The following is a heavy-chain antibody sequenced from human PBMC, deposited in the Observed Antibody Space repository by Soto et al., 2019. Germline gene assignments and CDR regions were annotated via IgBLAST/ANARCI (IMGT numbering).Heavy chain of an antibody. V-gene: IGHV3-48*02. Sequence: EVQLVESGGGLVQPGGSLRLSCAASGFTFSSYSMNWVRQAPGKGLEWVSYISSSSSTIYYADSVKGRFTISRDNAKNSLYLQMNSLRDEDTAVYSCARSLPPGRGYCSSTSCYHYYYGMDVWGQGTTVTVSS. D-gene: IGHD2-2*01. CDR2: ISSSSSTI. CDR3: ARSLPPGRGYCSSTSCYHYYYGMDV. J-gene: IGHJ6*02. CDR1: GFTFSSYS.